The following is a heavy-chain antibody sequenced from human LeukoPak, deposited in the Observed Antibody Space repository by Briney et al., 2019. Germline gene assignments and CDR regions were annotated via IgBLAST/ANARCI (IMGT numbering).Heavy chain of an antibody. D-gene: IGHD3-16*01. J-gene: IGHJ4*02. CDR2: IIPIFGTA. Sequence: GSSVKVSCKASGGTFSSYAISWVRQAPGQGLEWMGGIIPIFGTANYAQKFQGRVTITTDESTSTAYMELSSLRSEDTAVCYCARESFGVHNPGFDYWGQGTLVTVSS. CDR1: GGTFSSYA. V-gene: IGHV1-69*05. CDR3: ARESFGVHNPGFDY.